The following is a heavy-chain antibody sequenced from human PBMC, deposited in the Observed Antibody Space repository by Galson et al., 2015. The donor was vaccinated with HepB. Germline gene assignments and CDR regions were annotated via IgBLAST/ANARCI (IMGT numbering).Heavy chain of an antibody. CDR3: ARWKRGKYTVLMASDY. CDR1: GFTFSGYY. CDR2: IRSGGSTK. V-gene: IGHV3-11*04. J-gene: IGHJ4*02. D-gene: IGHD2-8*01. Sequence: SLRLSCAASGFTFSGYYMSWVRQAPGKGLEWVSYIRSGGSTKSYADSVKGRFTISRDKSKTTLYLQMNSLRAEDTAVYYCARWKRGKYTVLMASDYGCPRTLVT.